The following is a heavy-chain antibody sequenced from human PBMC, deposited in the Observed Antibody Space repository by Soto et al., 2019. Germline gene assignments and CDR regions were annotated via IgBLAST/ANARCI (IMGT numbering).Heavy chain of an antibody. D-gene: IGHD2-15*01. V-gene: IGHV3-23*01. J-gene: IGHJ4*02. CDR2: ISGSGGST. CDR3: AQVRGVVALDGYFDC. CDR1: GFTFSSYA. Sequence: EVQLLESGGGLVQPGGSLRLACVASGFTFSSYAMTWVRQAPGKGLEGVSGISGSGGSTYYADSVKGRFTISRDNSKNTRYLQRNGLRAEDTAVYFCAQVRGVVALDGYFDCWGQGTLVTVSS.